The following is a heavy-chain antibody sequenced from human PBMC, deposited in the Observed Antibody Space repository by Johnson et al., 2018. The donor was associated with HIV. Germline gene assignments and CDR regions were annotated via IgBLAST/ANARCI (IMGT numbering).Heavy chain of an antibody. D-gene: IGHD3-22*01. CDR1: GFTFSIYW. CDR2: IKCDGSEK. CDR3: ARVGDGSGYYFDAFDI. V-gene: IGHV3-7*01. J-gene: IGHJ3*02. Sequence: MLLVESGGGLVQPGRSLRLSCAASGFTFSIYWMTWVRQAPRKGLEWVADIKCDGSEKYYVDSVKGRLTISRDNAKNSLYLQMNSLRAEDTAVYYCARVGDGSGYYFDAFDIWGQGTMVTVSS.